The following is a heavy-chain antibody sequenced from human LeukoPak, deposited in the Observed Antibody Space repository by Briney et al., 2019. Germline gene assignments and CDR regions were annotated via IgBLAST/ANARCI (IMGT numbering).Heavy chain of an antibody. V-gene: IGHV4-34*01. CDR1: GGSFSGYY. CDR3: ASSHPLRFLEWFPLHAFDI. CDR2: INHSGST. J-gene: IGHJ3*02. D-gene: IGHD3-3*01. Sequence: SETLSLTCAVYGGSFSGYYWSWIRQPPGKGLEWIGEINHSGSTNYNPSLKSRVTISVDTSKNQFSLKLSSVTAADTAVYYCASSHPLRFLEWFPLHAFDIWGQGTMVTVSS.